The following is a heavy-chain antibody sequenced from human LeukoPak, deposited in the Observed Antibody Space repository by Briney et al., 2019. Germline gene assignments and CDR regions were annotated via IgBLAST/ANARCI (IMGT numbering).Heavy chain of an antibody. J-gene: IGHJ3*02. CDR1: GFTFDDYA. CDR3: AKDIKAANYGGVFDI. D-gene: IGHD2-8*02. CDR2: ISWNSGST. V-gene: IGHV3-9*01. Sequence: GGSLRLSCAASGFTFDDYAMHWVRQAPGKGLEWVSGISWNSGSTGYADSVKGRFTISRDNAKNSLYLQMNSLRAEDTALYYCAKDIKAANYGGVFDIWGQGTMVTASS.